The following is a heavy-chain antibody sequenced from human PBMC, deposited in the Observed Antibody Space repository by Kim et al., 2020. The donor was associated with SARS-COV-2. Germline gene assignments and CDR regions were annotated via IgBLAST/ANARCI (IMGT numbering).Heavy chain of an antibody. Sequence: GGSLRLSCAASGFTFSSYGMNWVRQAPGKGLEWVSYISSSGGTTYYADSVKGRFTFSRDNSKNSLYLQMNSLRDEDTAVYYCARYVAGNCDFDYWGQGTLVTVSS. CDR2: ISSSGGTT. J-gene: IGHJ4*02. CDR1: GFTFSSYG. CDR3: ARYVAGNCDFDY. V-gene: IGHV3-48*02. D-gene: IGHD1-7*01.